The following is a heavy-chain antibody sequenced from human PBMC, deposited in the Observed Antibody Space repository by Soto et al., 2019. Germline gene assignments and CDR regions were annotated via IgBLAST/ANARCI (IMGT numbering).Heavy chain of an antibody. V-gene: IGHV3-74*01. Sequence: EVQLVESGGGLVQPGGSLRLSCAASGFTFSGRSMHWVRQAPGRGLVWVSGIDNAGTDSTYADSVKGRFNSSRVNAKNTLYLQTSSLRVEDTAVYYCARGWFGPDVWGKGTTVTVSS. J-gene: IGHJ6*04. D-gene: IGHD3-10*01. CDR2: IDNAGTDS. CDR1: GFTFSGRS. CDR3: ARGWFGPDV.